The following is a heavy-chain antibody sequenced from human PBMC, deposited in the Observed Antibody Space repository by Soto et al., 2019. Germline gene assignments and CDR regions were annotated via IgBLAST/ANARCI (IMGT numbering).Heavy chain of an antibody. CDR2: ISGYNGNT. D-gene: IGHD3-22*01. J-gene: IGHJ4*02. CDR3: ARVDYYDSSGYYGY. Sequence: QVQLVQSGAEVKKPGASVKVSCKASGYTFTIYGISWVRQAPGQGLEWIGWISGYNGNTDYAQNLQDRVTLTTDASTSSVYMELRSLRSADTAVYYWARVDYYDSSGYYGYWGQGTLITVSS. V-gene: IGHV1-18*04. CDR1: GYTFTIYG.